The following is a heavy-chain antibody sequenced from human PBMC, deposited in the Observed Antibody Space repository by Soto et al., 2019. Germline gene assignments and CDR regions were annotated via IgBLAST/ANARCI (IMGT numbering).Heavy chain of an antibody. CDR2: IYHGGTT. V-gene: IGHV4-38-2*02. CDR3: ARVHVMVVAGSTFDY. Sequence: PSQTRSLTCTVSGYSISSGSYCAWIRQPPGKGPEWIASIYHGGTTFYNPSLKSRITISVDTSNNQFSLKLTSVTAADTAVYYCARVHVMVVAGSTFDYWGHGTLVTVSS. J-gene: IGHJ4*01. CDR1: GYSISSGSY. D-gene: IGHD6-19*01.